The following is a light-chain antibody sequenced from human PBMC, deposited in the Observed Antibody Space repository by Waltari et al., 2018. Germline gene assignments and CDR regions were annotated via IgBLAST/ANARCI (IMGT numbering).Light chain of an antibody. J-gene: IGLJ2*01. V-gene: IGLV3-1*01. CDR2: QDS. CDR3: QAWDSSTVV. Sequence: SYELTQPPSVSVSPGQTASITCSGAKLGDKYACWYQQKPGQSPVLVIYQDSKRPSGIPERCFGSNSVNTATLTISGTQAMDEADYYCQAWDSSTVVFGGGTKLTVL. CDR1: KLGDKY.